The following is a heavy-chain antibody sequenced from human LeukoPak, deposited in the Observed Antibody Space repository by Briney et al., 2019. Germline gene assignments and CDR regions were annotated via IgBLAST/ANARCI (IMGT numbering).Heavy chain of an antibody. J-gene: IGHJ3*02. CDR3: ASLVAGFDAFDI. V-gene: IGHV4-39*01. D-gene: IGHD6-19*01. CDR1: SGSISSSSYY. Sequence: SETLSLTCTVSSGSISSSSYYWGWIRQPPGKGLEWIGSIYYSGSTYYNPSLKSRVTISVDTSKNQFSLKLSSVTAADTAVYYCASLVAGFDAFDIWGQGTMVTVSS. CDR2: IYYSGST.